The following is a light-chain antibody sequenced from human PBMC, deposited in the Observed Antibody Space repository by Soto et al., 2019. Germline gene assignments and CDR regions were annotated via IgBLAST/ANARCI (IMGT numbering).Light chain of an antibody. CDR2: ASS. V-gene: IGKV1-12*01. CDR3: QQTNSVPIT. CDR1: HCISSW. J-gene: IGKJ4*01. Sequence: DIQMTQSPSSVSASVGDRVTITCLASHCISSWLAWYQQKPGKAPNLLIYASSSLQRGVPSTFSGSGAGTDFTLTLSSLQPEDFATYYCQQTNSVPITFGGGTKVEIK.